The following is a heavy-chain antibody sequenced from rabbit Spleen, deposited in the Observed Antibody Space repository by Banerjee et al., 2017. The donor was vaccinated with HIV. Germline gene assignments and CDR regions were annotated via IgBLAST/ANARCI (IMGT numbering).Heavy chain of an antibody. Sequence: QSLEESGGDLVKPGASLTLTCTASGFSFSSNVYMCWVRQAPGKGLEWIACIDAGSSGFTYFATWAKGRFAISKTSSTTVTLQMTRLTAADTATYFCARDGAGGSYFALWGPGTLVTVS. CDR3: ARDGAGGSYFAL. CDR1: GFSFSSNVY. J-gene: IGHJ4*01. V-gene: IGHV1S40*01. CDR2: IDAGSSGFT. D-gene: IGHD8-1*01.